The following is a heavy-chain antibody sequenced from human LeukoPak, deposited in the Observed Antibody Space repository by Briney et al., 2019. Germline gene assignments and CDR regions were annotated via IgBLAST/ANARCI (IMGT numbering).Heavy chain of an antibody. Sequence: ASVKVSCKASGYTFTSYGISWVRQAPGQGLEWMGWISAYNGNTNYAQKLQGRVTMTTDTSTSTAYMELRSLRSDDTAVYYCARDGYRAYYYYGMDAWGQGTTVTVSS. CDR3: ARDGYRAYYYYGMDA. V-gene: IGHV1-18*01. CDR2: ISAYNGNT. D-gene: IGHD5-24*01. J-gene: IGHJ6*02. CDR1: GYTFTSYG.